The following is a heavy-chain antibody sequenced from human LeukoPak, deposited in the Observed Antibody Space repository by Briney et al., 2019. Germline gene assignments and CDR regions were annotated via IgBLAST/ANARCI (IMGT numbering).Heavy chain of an antibody. V-gene: IGHV4-34*01. CDR2: IYYSGST. D-gene: IGHD3-10*01. J-gene: IGHJ6*03. Sequence: RPSETLSLTCAVYGGSFNDYYWNWIRQPPGKGLEWIGSIYYSGSTYYNPSLKSRVTISVDTSKNQFSLKLRSVTAADTAVYYCARTTTVRGTYYMDVWGKGTTVTVSS. CDR3: ARTTTVRGTYYMDV. CDR1: GGSFNDYY.